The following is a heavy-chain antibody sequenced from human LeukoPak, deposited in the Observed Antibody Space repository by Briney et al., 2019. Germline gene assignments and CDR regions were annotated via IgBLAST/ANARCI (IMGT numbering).Heavy chain of an antibody. CDR2: INHSGST. J-gene: IGHJ5*02. V-gene: IGHV4-34*01. CDR3: ARLGWLYGSGSMNWFDT. D-gene: IGHD3-10*01. CDR1: GGSFSGYY. Sequence: SETLSLTCAVYGGSFSGYYWSWIRQPPGKGLEWIGEINHSGSTNYNPSLKSRVTISVDTSKNQFSLKLFSVTAADTAVYYCARLGWLYGSGSMNWFDTWGQGTLVTASS.